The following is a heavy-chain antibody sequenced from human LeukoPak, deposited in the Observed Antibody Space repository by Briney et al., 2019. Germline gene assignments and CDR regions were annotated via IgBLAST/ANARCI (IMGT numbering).Heavy chain of an antibody. D-gene: IGHD5-12*01. J-gene: IGHJ4*02. V-gene: IGHV4-30-4*01. CDR1: GGSISSGDYC. CDR3: ARVPGYGFDY. CDR2: IYYSGST. Sequence: SETLSLTCTVSGGSISSGDYCWSWIRQPPGKGLEWIGYIYYSGSTYYNPSLKSRVTISVDTSKNQFSLKLSSVTAADTAVYYCARVPGYGFDYWGQGTLVTVSS.